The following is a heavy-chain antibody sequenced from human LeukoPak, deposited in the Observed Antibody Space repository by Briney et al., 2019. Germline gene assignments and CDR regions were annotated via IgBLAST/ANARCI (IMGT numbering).Heavy chain of an antibody. CDR1: GYTFTSYG. D-gene: IGHD3-9*01. Sequence: GASVKVSCKASGYTFTSYGISWVRQAPGQGLEWMGWISAYNGNTNYAQKLQGRVTMTTDTSTSTAYMELRSLRSDDTAVYYCARMSYDILTGYPNWFDPWGQGTLVTVSS. CDR2: ISAYNGNT. CDR3: ARMSYDILTGYPNWFDP. J-gene: IGHJ5*02. V-gene: IGHV1-18*01.